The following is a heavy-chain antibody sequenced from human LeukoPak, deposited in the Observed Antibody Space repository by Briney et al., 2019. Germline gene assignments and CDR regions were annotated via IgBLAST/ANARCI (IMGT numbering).Heavy chain of an antibody. CDR2: INHSGST. D-gene: IGHD3-3*01. CDR1: GGSLSGYY. CDR3: ARNWAYGFWSGYYRDAFDI. J-gene: IGHJ3*02. Sequence: SETPSLTCAVYGGSLSGYYWSRVRQPPGTGLEWMGEINHSGSTNYNPTIKSRVTISVDTSKNQFALKLSSVTAADTAVYYGARNWAYGFWSGYYRDAFDIWGQGTMVTVSS. V-gene: IGHV4-34*01.